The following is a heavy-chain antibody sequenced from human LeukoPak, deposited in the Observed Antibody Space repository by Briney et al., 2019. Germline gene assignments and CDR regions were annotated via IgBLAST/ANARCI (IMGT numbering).Heavy chain of an antibody. CDR1: GFTFSDYY. V-gene: IGHV3-11*04. CDR3: ARAPLPSSGWPDCFDY. CDR2: ISSSGSTI. J-gene: IGHJ4*02. D-gene: IGHD6-19*01. Sequence: GGSLRLSCAASGFTFSDYYMSWIRQAPGKGLEWVSYISSSGSTIYYADSVKGRFTISRDNAKNSLYLQMNSLRAEDTAVYYCARAPLPSSGWPDCFDYWGQGTLVTVSS.